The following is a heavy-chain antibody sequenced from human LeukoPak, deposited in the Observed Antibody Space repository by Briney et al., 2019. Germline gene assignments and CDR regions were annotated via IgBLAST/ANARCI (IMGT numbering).Heavy chain of an antibody. Sequence: QTGGSLRLSCAASGFTFSSYAMSWVRQAPGKGLEWVSAISGSGGSTYYADSVKGRFTISRDNSKNTLYLQMNSLRAEDTAVYYCEKGRLGYCSSTSCLSSPWGQGTLVTVSS. CDR1: GFTFSSYA. D-gene: IGHD2-2*01. J-gene: IGHJ5*02. V-gene: IGHV3-23*01. CDR2: ISGSGGST. CDR3: EKGRLGYCSSTSCLSSP.